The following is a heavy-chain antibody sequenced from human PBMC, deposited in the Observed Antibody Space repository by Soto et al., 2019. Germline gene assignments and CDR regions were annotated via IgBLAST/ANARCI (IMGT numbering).Heavy chain of an antibody. V-gene: IGHV3-23*01. CDR3: KKSSRSRGEVPAESDP. J-gene: IGHJ5*02. CDR2: ISGSGSST. D-gene: IGHD2-2*01. CDR1: GFTFSNYA. Sequence: PGGSLRLSCAASGFTFSNYAMSWVRQAPGKGLEWVSEISGSGSSTYYADSVKGRFTISRDNSKNTLFLQMNSLRAEDTAVYYCKKSSRSRGEVPAESDPWGQGTPVTVSS.